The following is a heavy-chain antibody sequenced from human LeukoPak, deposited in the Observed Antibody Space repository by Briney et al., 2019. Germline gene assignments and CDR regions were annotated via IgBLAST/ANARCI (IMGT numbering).Heavy chain of an antibody. Sequence: SETLSLTCAVYGGSFSGYYWSWIRQPPGKGLEWIGEINHSGSTNYNPSLKSRVTISVDTSKNQFSLKLSSVTAADTAVYYCARSYYYDSSGYRIYYYYYGMDVWGQGTTVTVSS. CDR2: INHSGST. D-gene: IGHD3-22*01. V-gene: IGHV4-34*01. CDR3: ARSYYYDSSGYRIYYYYYGMDV. CDR1: GGSFSGYY. J-gene: IGHJ6*02.